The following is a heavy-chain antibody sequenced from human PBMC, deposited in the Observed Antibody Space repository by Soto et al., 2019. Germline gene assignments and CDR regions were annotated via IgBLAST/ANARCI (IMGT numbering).Heavy chain of an antibody. CDR3: ARDSIAVAGIDY. CDR1: GGSISSGDYY. D-gene: IGHD6-19*01. V-gene: IGHV4-30-4*01. CDR2: IYYSGST. Sequence: SETLSLTCTVSGGSISSGDYYWSWIRQPPGKGLEWIGYIYYSGSTYYNPSLKSRVTISVDTSKNQFSLKLSSVTAADTAVYYCARDSIAVAGIDYWGQGTLVTVSS. J-gene: IGHJ4*02.